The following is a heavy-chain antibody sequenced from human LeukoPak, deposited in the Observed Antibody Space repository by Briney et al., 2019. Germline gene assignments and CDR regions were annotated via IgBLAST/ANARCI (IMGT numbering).Heavy chain of an antibody. D-gene: IGHD3-22*01. J-gene: IGHJ4*02. CDR3: ARAGLVYDSSAHIYY. CDR2: ISAYNGNA. CDR1: GYTFTNYG. V-gene: IGHV1-18*01. Sequence: GASVKVSCKTSGYTFTNYGISWVRQAPGQGLEWMGWISAYNGNANYAQKVQGRVTITADKSTSTAYMELSSLRSEDTAVYYCARAGLVYDSSAHIYYWGQGTLVTVSS.